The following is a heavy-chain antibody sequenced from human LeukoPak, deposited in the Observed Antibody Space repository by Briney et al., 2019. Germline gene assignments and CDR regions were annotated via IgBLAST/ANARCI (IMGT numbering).Heavy chain of an antibody. CDR1: GGSISSYY. Sequence: RTSETLSLTCTVSGGSISSYYWSWIRQPPGKGLEWIGYIYYSGSTNYNPSLKSRVTISVDTSKNQFSLKLSSVTAADTAVYYCARHRCDSSGYCWYFDLWGRGTLVTVSS. D-gene: IGHD3-22*01. CDR2: IYYSGST. CDR3: ARHRCDSSGYCWYFDL. J-gene: IGHJ2*01. V-gene: IGHV4-59*08.